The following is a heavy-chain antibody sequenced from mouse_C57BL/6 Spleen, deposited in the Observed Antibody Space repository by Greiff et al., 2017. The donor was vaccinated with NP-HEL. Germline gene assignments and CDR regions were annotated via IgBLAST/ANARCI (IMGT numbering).Heavy chain of an antibody. CDR1: GFTFSDYG. V-gene: IGHV5-17*01. J-gene: IGHJ2*01. Sequence: EVKLEESGGGLVKPGGSLKLSCAASGFTFSDYGMHWVRQAPEKGLEWVAYISSGSSTIYYADTVKGRFTISRDNAKNTLFLQMTSLRSEDTAMYYCARQTDWDGYYFDYWGQGTTLTVSS. CDR2: ISSGSSTI. D-gene: IGHD4-1*01. CDR3: ARQTDWDGYYFDY.